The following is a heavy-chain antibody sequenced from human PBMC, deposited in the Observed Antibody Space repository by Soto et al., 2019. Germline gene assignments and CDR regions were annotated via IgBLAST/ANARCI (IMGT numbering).Heavy chain of an antibody. CDR3: ARHGSN. CDR1: GVSISNSSYY. V-gene: IGHV4-39*01. Sequence: QLQLQESGPGLVKPSETLSLTCTVSGVSISNSSYYWGWIRRPPGKGLERIGNIYYSGITYYNPSLKSRVTISVDTSKNQFSLKLTSVTAADTAVYYCARHGSNWGQGTLVTVSS. CDR2: IYYSGIT. J-gene: IGHJ4*02.